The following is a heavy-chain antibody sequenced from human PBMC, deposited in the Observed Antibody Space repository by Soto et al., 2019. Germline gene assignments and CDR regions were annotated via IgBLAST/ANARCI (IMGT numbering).Heavy chain of an antibody. Sequence: RASVKVSCKASGGTFSSYAISWVRQAPGQGLEWMGGIIPIFVTANYAQKFQGRVTITADESTSTAYMELSSLKSKDTAVYYCAGELVVVTHDAYDIWGQGTRVTVSS. CDR3: AGELVVVTHDAYDI. CDR1: GGTFSSYA. J-gene: IGHJ3*02. V-gene: IGHV1-69*13. CDR2: IIPIFVTA. D-gene: IGHD3-22*01.